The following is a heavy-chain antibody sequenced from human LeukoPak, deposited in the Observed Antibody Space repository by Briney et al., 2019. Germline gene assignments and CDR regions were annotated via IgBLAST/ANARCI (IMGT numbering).Heavy chain of an antibody. D-gene: IGHD6-19*01. J-gene: IGHJ5*02. Sequence: GSLRLSCAASGFTFSGYGMHWVRQAPGKGLEWVAVIWYDGSKAYYVDSVKGRFTIPRDNSKNTLYLQMNSLRVDDTGVYYCARFEGLVAGLDQWGRGTLVTVSS. CDR1: GFTFSGYG. CDR3: ARFEGLVAGLDQ. CDR2: IWYDGSKA. V-gene: IGHV3-33*01.